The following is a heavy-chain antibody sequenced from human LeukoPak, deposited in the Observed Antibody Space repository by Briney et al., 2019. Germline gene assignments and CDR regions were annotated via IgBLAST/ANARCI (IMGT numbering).Heavy chain of an antibody. CDR3: ARDRYCTTTRCSDY. V-gene: IGHV3-11*01. CDR2: ITNSGTTI. D-gene: IGHD2-2*01. Sequence: GGSLRLSCAASGFTFTDYYMSWIRRAPGKGLEWVSYITNSGTTIYYADSVKGRFTISRDNAKNSLYLQMNSLRAEDTAVYYCARDRYCTTTRCSDYWGQGTLVTVSS. J-gene: IGHJ4*02. CDR1: GFTFTDYY.